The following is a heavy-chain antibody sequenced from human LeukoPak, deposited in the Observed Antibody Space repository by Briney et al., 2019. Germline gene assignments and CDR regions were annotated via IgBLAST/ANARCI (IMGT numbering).Heavy chain of an antibody. CDR3: ARGLDYYDGTGYRSYWYLDL. J-gene: IGHJ2*01. CDR2: ISAYNGRT. V-gene: IGHV1-18*04. D-gene: IGHD3-22*01. CDR1: GYTFTGYY. Sequence: GASVKVSCKASGYTFTGYYMHWVRQAPGQGLEWLGWISAYNGRTNYGEKLQDRVTMTTDTSTSTAYMELRSLRSDDTAVYYCARGLDYYDGTGYRSYWYLDLWGRGTLVAVSS.